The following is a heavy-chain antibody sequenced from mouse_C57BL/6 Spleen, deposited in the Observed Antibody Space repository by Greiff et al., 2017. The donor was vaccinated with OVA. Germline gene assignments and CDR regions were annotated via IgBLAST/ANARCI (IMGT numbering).Heavy chain of an antibody. Sequence: EVKLQESGPGLVKPSQSLSLTCSVTGYSITSGYYWNWIRQFPGNKLEWMGYISYDGSNNYNPSLKNRISITRDTSKNQFFLKLNSVTTEDTATYCCAREPAYYSNYVAMDYWGQGTSVTVSS. CDR1: GYSITSGYY. V-gene: IGHV3-6*01. CDR2: ISYDGSN. D-gene: IGHD2-5*01. CDR3: AREPAYYSNYVAMDY. J-gene: IGHJ4*01.